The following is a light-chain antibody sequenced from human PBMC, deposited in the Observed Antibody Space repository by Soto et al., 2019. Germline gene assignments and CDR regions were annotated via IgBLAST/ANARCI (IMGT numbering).Light chain of an antibody. CDR1: SSDVGAYNY. J-gene: IGLJ3*02. CDR3: SSYTTSTTLV. Sequence: QSVLTQPASVSGSPGQSITISCTGTSSDVGAYNYVSWYQHHPGKAPKFLIYEVNNRPSGVSGRFSGSKSGNTASLTISGLQPDDEADYYCSSYTTSTTLVFGGGTKLTVL. V-gene: IGLV2-14*01. CDR2: EVN.